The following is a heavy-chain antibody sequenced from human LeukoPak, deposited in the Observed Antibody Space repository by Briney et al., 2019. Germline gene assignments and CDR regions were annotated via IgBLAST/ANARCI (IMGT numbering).Heavy chain of an antibody. Sequence: SETLSLTCTVSGGSISSYYWSWIRQPPGKGLEWIGYIYYSGSTNYNPSLKSRVTISVDTSKNQFSLKPSSVTAADTAVYYCARDRCSGGSCYSVGPWFDPWGQGTLVTVSA. CDR2: IYYSGST. J-gene: IGHJ5*02. D-gene: IGHD2-15*01. V-gene: IGHV4-59*01. CDR3: ARDRCSGGSCYSVGPWFDP. CDR1: GGSISSYY.